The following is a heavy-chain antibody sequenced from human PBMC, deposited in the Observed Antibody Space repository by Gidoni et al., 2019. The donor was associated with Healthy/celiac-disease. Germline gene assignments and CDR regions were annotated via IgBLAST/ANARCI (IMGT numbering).Heavy chain of an antibody. CDR3: ARPYDFWSGYYPFDY. V-gene: IGHV3-23*01. CDR1: GFTFSSYA. J-gene: IGHJ4*02. D-gene: IGHD3-3*01. CDR2: ISGSGGST. Sequence: EVQLLESGGGLVQPGGSLRLSCAASGFTFSSYAMSWVRQAPGKGLEWGSAISGSGGSTYYADSVKGRFTISRDNSKNTLYLQMNSLRAEDTAVYYCARPYDFWSGYYPFDYWGQGTLVTVSS.